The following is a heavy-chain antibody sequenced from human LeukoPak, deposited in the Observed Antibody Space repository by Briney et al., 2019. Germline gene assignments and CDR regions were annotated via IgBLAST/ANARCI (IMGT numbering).Heavy chain of an antibody. J-gene: IGHJ3*02. Sequence: KPSQTLFLTCTVSGGSISSGDYYWSWIRQPPGKSLEWIGYIYYSGSTYYNPSLKSRVTISVDTSKNQFSLKLSSVTAADTAVYYCATSCSGGSCYFREIWGQGTMVTVSS. V-gene: IGHV4-30-4*01. CDR2: IYYSGST. CDR1: GGSISSGDYY. CDR3: ATSCSGGSCYFREI. D-gene: IGHD2-15*01.